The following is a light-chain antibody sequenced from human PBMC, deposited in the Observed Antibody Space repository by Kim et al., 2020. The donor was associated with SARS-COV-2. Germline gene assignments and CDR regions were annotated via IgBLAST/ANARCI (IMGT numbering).Light chain of an antibody. CDR1: SNNVGYEV. J-gene: IGLJ3*02. Sequence: QAGLTQPPSVSKDLRQTATLTCTGNSNNVGYEVAAWLQQHQGHPPKLLSFRNNNRPSGISERFSASWSGDTASLTITGLQPEDEADYYCLAWDRSLPGWVFGGGTQLTVL. CDR3: LAWDRSLPGWV. V-gene: IGLV10-54*01. CDR2: RNN.